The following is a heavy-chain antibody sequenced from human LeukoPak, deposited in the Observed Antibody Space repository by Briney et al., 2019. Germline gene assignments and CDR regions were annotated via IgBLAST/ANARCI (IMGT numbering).Heavy chain of an antibody. CDR3: ARVGLCSGGSCLGRAFDI. V-gene: IGHV3-23*01. J-gene: IGHJ3*02. CDR1: GFTFSSYA. D-gene: IGHD2-15*01. CDR2: ISGSGDNT. Sequence: PGGSLRLSCAASGFTFSSYAMSWVRQAPGKGLEWVSAISGSGDNTYYADSVKGRFTISRDNSKNTLYLQMNSLRAEETAVYYCARVGLCSGGSCLGRAFDIWGQGTMVTVSS.